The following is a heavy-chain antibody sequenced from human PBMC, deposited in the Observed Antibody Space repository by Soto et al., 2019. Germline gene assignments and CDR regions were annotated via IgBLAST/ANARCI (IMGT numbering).Heavy chain of an antibody. V-gene: IGHV4-39*01. CDR1: GGSISSSDYY. Sequence: QLQLQESGPGLVKPSETLSLTCTVSGGSISSSDYYWAWIRQRPGMGLEWIGSVYYRGSTSYNPSLKRRLTISVDTSKNQFSLQLISVTAADTSVYYCARHIHGYCRGGSSLLGADNWGQGTLVTVSS. J-gene: IGHJ4*02. CDR3: ARHIHGYCRGGSSLLGADN. CDR2: VYYRGST. D-gene: IGHD2-15*01.